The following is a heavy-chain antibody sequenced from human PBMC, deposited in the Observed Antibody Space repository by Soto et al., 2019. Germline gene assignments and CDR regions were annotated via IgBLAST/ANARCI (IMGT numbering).Heavy chain of an antibody. J-gene: IGHJ4*02. CDR2: ISSNNGKT. D-gene: IGHD5-18*01. V-gene: IGHV1-18*04. Sequence: QVNLVQSGAEVKKPGASVNVSCKGSGYPFTSYGINWVRQAPGQGLEWMGWISSNNGKTDFAQKFQGRVTMTTDTSTNTAYMELRGLRSDDTAVYYCTRDGGYSRGCDFWGQGSLVTVSS. CDR1: GYPFTSYG. CDR3: TRDGGYSRGCDF.